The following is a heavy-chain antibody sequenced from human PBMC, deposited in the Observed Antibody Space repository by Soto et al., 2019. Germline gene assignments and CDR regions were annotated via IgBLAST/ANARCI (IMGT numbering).Heavy chain of an antibody. V-gene: IGHV4-61*01. J-gene: IGHJ5*01. CDR1: GDSVTSGNYY. CDR3: ARIPVDTSMIYWDVP. D-gene: IGHD5-18*01. Sequence: PSETLSLTCTVSGDSVTSGNYYWSWIRQPPGKGLEWIGYIYYSGNTNYSPSLKSRVTMSLERSNHQFSLNLSSVTAADTAVYYCARIPVDTSMIYWDVPWGQGILVTVSS. CDR2: IYYSGNT.